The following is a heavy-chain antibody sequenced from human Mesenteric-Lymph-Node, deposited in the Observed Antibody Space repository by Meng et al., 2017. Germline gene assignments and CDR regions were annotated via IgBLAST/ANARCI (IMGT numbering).Heavy chain of an antibody. Sequence: VQLVGSGGGLVQPGGSLRLSCAASGFTFSNYAMSWVRQTPGKGPEWVTAIAGSGGATRYADSVLGRFTISRDNSKNTLYLQMNNLRVEDTAVYYCANHSPVTSTSRYPFDFWGQGTLVTVSS. V-gene: IGHV3-23*04. CDR2: IAGSGGAT. CDR1: GFTFSNYA. D-gene: IGHD1-1*01. J-gene: IGHJ4*02. CDR3: ANHSPVTSTSRYPFDF.